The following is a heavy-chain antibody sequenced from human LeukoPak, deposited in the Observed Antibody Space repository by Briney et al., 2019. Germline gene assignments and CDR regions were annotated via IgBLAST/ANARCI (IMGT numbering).Heavy chain of an antibody. D-gene: IGHD3-22*01. Sequence: SQTLSLTCTVSGGSISSGSYYWSWIRQPAGKGLEWIVRIYTSGSTNYNPSLKSRVTISVDTSKNQLSLKLSSVTAADTAVYYCARDMKGPYDSSGYYYTWGQGTLVTVSS. CDR2: IYTSGST. CDR3: ARDMKGPYDSSGYYYT. CDR1: GGSISSGSYY. V-gene: IGHV4-61*02. J-gene: IGHJ5*02.